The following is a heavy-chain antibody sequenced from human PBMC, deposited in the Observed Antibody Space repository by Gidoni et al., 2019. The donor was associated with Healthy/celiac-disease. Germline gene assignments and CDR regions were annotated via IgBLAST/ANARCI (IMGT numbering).Heavy chain of an antibody. V-gene: IGHV3-33*01. D-gene: IGHD2-2*01. CDR2: IWYDGSNK. J-gene: IGHJ6*02. Sequence: QVQLVESGGGVVQPGRSLRLSCAASGFTFRSYGMHWVRQAPGKGLEWVAVIWYDGSNKYYADSVKGRFTISRDNSKNTLYLQMNSLRAEDTAVYYCARELVPAAIYYYYGMDVWGQGTTVTVSS. CDR3: ARELVPAAIYYYYGMDV. CDR1: GFTFRSYG.